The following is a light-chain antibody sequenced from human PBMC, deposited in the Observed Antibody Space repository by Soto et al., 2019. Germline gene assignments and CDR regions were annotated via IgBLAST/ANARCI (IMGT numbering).Light chain of an antibody. CDR3: QQRTS. CDR2: GAS. V-gene: IGKV3D-20*02. J-gene: IGKJ3*01. CDR1: QSVSSSY. Sequence: EIVLTQSPGTLSLSPGERATLSCRASQSVSSSYLAWYQQKPGQAPRLLIYGASNRATGIPARFSGSGSGTDFTLTIRSLEPEDFAVYYCQQRTSFGPGTKVDIK.